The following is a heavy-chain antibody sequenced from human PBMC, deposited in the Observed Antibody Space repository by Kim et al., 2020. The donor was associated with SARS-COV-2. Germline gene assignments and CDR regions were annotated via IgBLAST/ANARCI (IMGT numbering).Heavy chain of an antibody. CDR2: IGGSGSST. Sequence: GGSLRLSCAASGFTFSSYSMGWVRQAPGKGLEWVSAIGGSGSSTYYADSVKGRFTISRDNSKNTLYLQMNSLRAEDTAVYYCAKDVSRITSVGVVTRGGMDVWGQGTTVTVSS. J-gene: IGHJ6*02. CDR1: GFTFSSYS. CDR3: AKDVSRITSVGVVTRGGMDV. V-gene: IGHV3-23*01. D-gene: IGHD3-3*01.